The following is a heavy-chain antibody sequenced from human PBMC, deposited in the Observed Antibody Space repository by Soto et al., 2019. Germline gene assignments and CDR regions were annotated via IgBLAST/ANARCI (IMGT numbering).Heavy chain of an antibody. CDR3: ARVRDCSSTSCYRNAFDI. D-gene: IGHD2-2*02. CDR2: IIPIFGTA. CDR1: GGTFSSYA. J-gene: IGHJ3*02. V-gene: IGHV1-69*01. Sequence: QVQLVQSGAEVKKPGSSVKVSCKASGGTFSSYAISWVRQAPGQGLEWMGGIIPIFGTANYAQKFQGRVTITADESTSTAYMELSSLRSEDTAVYYCARVRDCSSTSCYRNAFDIWGQGTMVTVSS.